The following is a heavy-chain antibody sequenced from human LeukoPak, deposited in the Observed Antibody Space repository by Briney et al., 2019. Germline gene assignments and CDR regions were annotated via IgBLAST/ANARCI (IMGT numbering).Heavy chain of an antibody. CDR1: GYTFTSYY. D-gene: IGHD2-15*01. CDR2: INPSGGST. J-gene: IGHJ3*02. Sequence: GASVKVSCKASGYTFTSYYMHWVRQAPGQGLEWMGIINPSGGSTSYAQKFQGRVTMTRDTSTSTVYMELSSLRSEDTAVYYCASPYCSGGTCYAHDAFDIWGQGTMVTVSS. CDR3: ASPYCSGGTCYAHDAFDI. V-gene: IGHV1-46*01.